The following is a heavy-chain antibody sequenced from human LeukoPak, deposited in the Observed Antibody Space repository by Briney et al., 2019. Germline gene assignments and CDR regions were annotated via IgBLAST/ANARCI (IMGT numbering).Heavy chain of an antibody. CDR1: GGSINNGGYC. V-gene: IGHV4-31*03. CDR3: ARVVASTIYQFDY. D-gene: IGHD2-15*01. J-gene: IGHJ4*02. Sequence: PSETLSLTCTVSGGSINNGGYCWTWVRQHPGKGLEWIGYIYNSGSTYYNPSLKSRITTSVDTSKNQFSLNLTSVTAADTAVYYCARVVASTIYQFDYWGQGTLVTVSS. CDR2: IYNSGST.